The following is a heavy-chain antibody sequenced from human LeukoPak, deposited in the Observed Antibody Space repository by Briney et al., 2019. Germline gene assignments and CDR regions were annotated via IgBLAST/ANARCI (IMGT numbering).Heavy chain of an antibody. V-gene: IGHV3-21*01. CDR1: GFTFSSYS. CDR2: ISSSSSYI. Sequence: GGSLRLSCAASGFTFSSYSMNWVRQAPGKGLDWVSSISSSSSYIYYADSVKGRFTISRDNAKNSLYLQMNSLRAEDTAVYYCARSPSQYCSSTSCCTEPEYFHHWGQGTLVTVSS. CDR3: ARSPSQYCSSTSCCTEPEYFHH. J-gene: IGHJ1*01. D-gene: IGHD2-2*02.